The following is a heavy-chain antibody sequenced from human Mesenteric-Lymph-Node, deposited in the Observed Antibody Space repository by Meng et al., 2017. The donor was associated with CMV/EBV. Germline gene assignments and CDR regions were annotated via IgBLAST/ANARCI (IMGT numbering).Heavy chain of an antibody. D-gene: IGHD3-10*01. V-gene: IGHV5-51*01. CDR3: ARHVGWFGELQAYFFDS. J-gene: IGHJ4*02. CDR1: ADSW. CDR2: VYPDDSQI. Sequence: ADSWVGCVLHVPGHGLEWLGLVYPDDSQIKYSPSFQGQVTFSVDKSIDTAYLHWTSLKTSDTAIYYCARHVGWFGELQAYFFDSWGQGTLVTVSS.